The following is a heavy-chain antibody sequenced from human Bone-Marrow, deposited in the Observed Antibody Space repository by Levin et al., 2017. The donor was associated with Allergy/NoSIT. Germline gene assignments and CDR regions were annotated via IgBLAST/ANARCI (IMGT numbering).Heavy chain of an antibody. J-gene: IGHJ6*02. CDR2: MSSDGTKK. Sequence: AGGSLRLSCAGSGFILSSYAMHWVRQAPGKGLEWAAIMSSDGTKKFYVDSVKGRFTISRDSSKNTLYLQMNSLSIDDTAIYYCARDVTGDYVGGSYRYPYRYGMDVWGQGTTVTVSS. D-gene: IGHD3-16*02. V-gene: IGHV3-30*04. CDR3: ARDVTGDYVGGSYRYPYRYGMDV. CDR1: GFILSSYA.